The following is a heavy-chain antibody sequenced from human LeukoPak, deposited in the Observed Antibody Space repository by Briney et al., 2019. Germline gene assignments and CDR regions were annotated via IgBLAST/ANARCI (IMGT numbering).Heavy chain of an antibody. Sequence: SETLSLTCTVFGYSISSDYYWGWIRQPPGKGLEWIGSIHQSGGTYYNPSLKSRVTISVDTSQNQFSLNLSSVTAADTAVYYCARDKGNFMVRGWLDPWGQGTLVTVSS. CDR1: GYSISSDYY. D-gene: IGHD3-10*01. CDR3: ARDKGNFMVRGWLDP. J-gene: IGHJ5*02. V-gene: IGHV4-38-2*02. CDR2: IHQSGGT.